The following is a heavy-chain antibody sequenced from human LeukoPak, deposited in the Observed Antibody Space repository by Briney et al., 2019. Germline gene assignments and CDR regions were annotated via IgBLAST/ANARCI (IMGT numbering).Heavy chain of an antibody. V-gene: IGHV3-30*03. CDR1: GFSFRKYG. CDR2: ISHDGSNK. CDR3: AGDGHTGMAVYHFDY. Sequence: GGSLRLSCAASGFSFRKYGMHWVRQAPGKGLEWVAVISHDGSNKYYADSVKGRFTISRDNSKNTLYLQMNSLRAEETAVYYCAGDGHTGMAVYHFDYWGQGALVTVSS. D-gene: IGHD5-18*01. J-gene: IGHJ4*02.